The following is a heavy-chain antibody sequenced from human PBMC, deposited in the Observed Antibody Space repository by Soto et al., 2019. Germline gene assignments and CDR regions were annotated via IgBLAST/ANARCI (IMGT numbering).Heavy chain of an antibody. CDR3: ASIGYSSSPSGYYYYMDV. CDR2: INPSGGST. J-gene: IGHJ6*03. D-gene: IGHD6-6*01. CDR1: GYTFTSYY. V-gene: IGHV1-46*03. Sequence: GASVKVSCKASGYTFTSYYMHWVRQAPGQGLEWMGIINPSGGSTSYAQKFQGRVTMTRDTSTSTVYMELSSLRSEDTAVYYCASIGYSSSPSGYYYYMDVWGKGTKVTVSS.